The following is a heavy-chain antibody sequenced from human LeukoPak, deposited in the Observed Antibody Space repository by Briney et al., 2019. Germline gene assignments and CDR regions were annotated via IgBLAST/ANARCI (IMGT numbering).Heavy chain of an antibody. Sequence: GGSLRLSCAASGFTFSSYWMSWVRQAPGKGLEWVSGISGSGGSTYYADSVKGRFTISRDNSKNTLYLQMNSLRAEDTAVYYCTKDVVYYYGPAKRPRFDDWGQGTLVTVSS. CDR2: ISGSGGST. CDR1: GFTFSSYW. CDR3: TKDVVYYYGPAKRPRFDD. V-gene: IGHV3-23*01. D-gene: IGHD3-10*01. J-gene: IGHJ4*02.